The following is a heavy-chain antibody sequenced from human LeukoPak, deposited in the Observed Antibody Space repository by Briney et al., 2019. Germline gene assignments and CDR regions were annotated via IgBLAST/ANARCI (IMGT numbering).Heavy chain of an antibody. CDR1: GYTFTSYD. CDR2: MNPNSGNT. D-gene: IGHD5-12*01. V-gene: IGHV1-8*01. Sequence: GASVKVSCKASGYTFTSYDINWVRQATGQGLEWMGWMNPNSGNTGYAQKFQGRVTMTRNTSISTAYMELSRLRSDDTAVYYCARDLPDIVATNDNWFDPWGQGTLVTVSS. CDR3: ARDLPDIVATNDNWFDP. J-gene: IGHJ5*02.